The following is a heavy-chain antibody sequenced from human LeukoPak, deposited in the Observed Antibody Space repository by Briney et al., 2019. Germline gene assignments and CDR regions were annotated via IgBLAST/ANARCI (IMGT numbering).Heavy chain of an antibody. J-gene: IGHJ4*02. D-gene: IGHD3-10*01. Sequence: GGSLRLSCAASGFTFSSYAMRWVRQAPGKGLEWVAVISYDGSNKYYADSVKGRFTISRDNSKNTLYLQMNSLRAEDTAVYYCAREFGELNYWGQGTLVTVSS. CDR2: ISYDGSNK. V-gene: IGHV3-30-3*01. CDR1: GFTFSSYA. CDR3: AREFGELNY.